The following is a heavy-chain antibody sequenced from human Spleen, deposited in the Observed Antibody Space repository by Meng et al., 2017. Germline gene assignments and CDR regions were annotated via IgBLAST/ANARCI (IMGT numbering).Heavy chain of an antibody. V-gene: IGHV3-30*18. D-gene: IGHD5-18*01. Sequence: QVQLVESGGGVVQPGRSLRLSCTASGFTFSSYGMHWVRQAPGKGLEWVAVISYDGSNKYYADSVKGRFTISRDNSKNTLYLQMNSLRAEDTAVYYCAKDWDTAWYFDLWGRGTLVTVSS. CDR1: GFTFSSYG. J-gene: IGHJ2*01. CDR3: AKDWDTAWYFDL. CDR2: ISYDGSNK.